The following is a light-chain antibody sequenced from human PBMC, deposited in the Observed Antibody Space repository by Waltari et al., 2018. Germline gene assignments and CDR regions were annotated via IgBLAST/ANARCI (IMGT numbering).Light chain of an antibody. CDR3: QTGGHGTWV. V-gene: IGLV4-69*02. CDR1: SGHSSNI. J-gene: IGLJ3*02. Sequence: QLVLTQSPSASASLGASVRLTCTLSSGHSSNIIAWHQQQPEKGPRYLMKVNSDGSHSKGAEIPDRFSGSGSGAERYLTISSVQSEDGADYYCQTGGHGTWVFGGGTKLTVL. CDR2: VNSDGSH.